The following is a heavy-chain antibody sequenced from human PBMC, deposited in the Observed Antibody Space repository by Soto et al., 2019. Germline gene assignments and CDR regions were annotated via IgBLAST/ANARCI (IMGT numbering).Heavy chain of an antibody. CDR3: ARGGIVRATRLGFLDY. CDR2: ISYDGSNK. CDR1: GFTFSSYA. J-gene: IGHJ4*02. V-gene: IGHV3-30-3*01. Sequence: QVQLVESGGGVVQPGRSLRLSCAASGFTFSSYAMHWVRQAPGKGLEWGAVISYDGSNKYYADSVKGRFTISTDNSKNTLYLQMNSLRAEDTAVYYCARGGIVRATRLGFLDYWGQGTLVTASS. D-gene: IGHD1-26*01.